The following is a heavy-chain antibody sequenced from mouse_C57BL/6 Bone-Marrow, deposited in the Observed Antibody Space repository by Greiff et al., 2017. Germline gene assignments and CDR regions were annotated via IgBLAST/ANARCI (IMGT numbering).Heavy chain of an antibody. J-gene: IGHJ2*01. CDR3: ASNYYGSSYDY. CDR2: ISSGGSYT. D-gene: IGHD1-1*01. Sequence: EVKVVESGGDLVKPGGSLKLSCAASGFTFSSYGMSWVRQTPDKRLEWVATISSGGSYTYYPDSVKGRFTISRDNAKNTLYLQMSSLKSEDTARYCCASNYYGSSYDYWGQGTTLTVSS. V-gene: IGHV5-6*01. CDR1: GFTFSSYG.